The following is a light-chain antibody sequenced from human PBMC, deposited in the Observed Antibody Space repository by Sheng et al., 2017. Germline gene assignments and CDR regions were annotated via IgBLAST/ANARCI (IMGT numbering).Light chain of an antibody. V-gene: IGKV3-11*01. CDR2: DAS. CDR3: QERSNWPPPFT. J-gene: IGKJ3*01. CDR1: QSVRSY. Sequence: EIVLTQSPATLSLSPGERATLSCRASQSVRSYLVWYQHKPGQAPRLLIYDASKRATGIPGRFSGSGSGTDFTLTISSLEPEDFAVYYCQERSNWPPPFTFGPGTKVEIK.